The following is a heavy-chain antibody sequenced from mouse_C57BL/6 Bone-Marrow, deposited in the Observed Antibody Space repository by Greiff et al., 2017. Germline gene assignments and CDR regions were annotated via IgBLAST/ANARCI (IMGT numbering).Heavy chain of an antibody. Sequence: EVQVVESGGGLVQPGGSLKLSCAASGFTFSDYYMYWVRQTPEKRLEWVAYISNGGGSTYYPDTVKGRFTISRDNAKNNLYLQMSRLKSEDTAMYYCARHGNYFDYWGQGTTLTVSS. V-gene: IGHV5-12*01. CDR1: GFTFSDYY. CDR2: ISNGGGST. CDR3: ARHGNYFDY. D-gene: IGHD1-1*02. J-gene: IGHJ2*01.